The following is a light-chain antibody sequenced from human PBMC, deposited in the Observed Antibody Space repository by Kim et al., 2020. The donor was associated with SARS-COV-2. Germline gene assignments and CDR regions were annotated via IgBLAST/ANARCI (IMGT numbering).Light chain of an antibody. Sequence: LSPGERATLSCRASRIVSSNYLAWYQQKPGQAPRLLIYGASTRATGIPDRFSGSGSGTDFTLTIARLEPEDFAVYYCQQYGTSFTFGPGTKVDIK. CDR3: QQYGTSFT. CDR2: GAS. J-gene: IGKJ3*01. CDR1: RIVSSNY. V-gene: IGKV3-20*01.